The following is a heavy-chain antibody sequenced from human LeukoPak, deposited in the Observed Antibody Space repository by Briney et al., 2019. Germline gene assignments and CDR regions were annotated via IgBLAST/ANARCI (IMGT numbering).Heavy chain of an antibody. Sequence: ASVKVSCKASGYTFTSYYMHWVRQAPGQGLEWMGIINPSGGSTSYAQKFQGRVTMTRDTSTSTAYMELRSLRSDDTAVYYCARCRRTPTYYYDSSGYGYDYWGQGTLVTVSS. CDR3: ARCRRTPTYYYDSSGYGYDY. V-gene: IGHV1-46*01. CDR1: GYTFTSYY. D-gene: IGHD3-22*01. J-gene: IGHJ4*02. CDR2: INPSGGST.